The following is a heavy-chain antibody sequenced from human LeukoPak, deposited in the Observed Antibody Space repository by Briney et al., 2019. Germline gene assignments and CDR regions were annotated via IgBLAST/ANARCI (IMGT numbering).Heavy chain of an antibody. CDR3: AKSTGYYVSGSYYQHLGY. CDR2: IYYSGNT. Sequence: SETLSLTCTVSGGSISSGGYYWSWIRQHPGKGLEWIGYIYYSGNTYSNPSLKSRVTISSDTSKNQFSLKLNSMTAGDTAVYYCAKSTGYYVSGSYYQHLGYWGQGTLVTVSS. CDR1: GGSISSGGYY. V-gene: IGHV4-31*02. D-gene: IGHD3-10*01. J-gene: IGHJ4*02.